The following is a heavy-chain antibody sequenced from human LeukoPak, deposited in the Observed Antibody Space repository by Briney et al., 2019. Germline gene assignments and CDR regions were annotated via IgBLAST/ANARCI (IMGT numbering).Heavy chain of an antibody. J-gene: IGHJ4*02. CDR3: AKASYDILTASDFDY. V-gene: IGHV3-9*01. CDR1: GFPFSSYE. D-gene: IGHD3-9*01. Sequence: TGGSLRLSCAGSGFPFSSYEMNWLRQAPGKGLEWVSGISWNSGSIGYADSVKGRFTISRDNAENSLYLQMNSLRAEDTALYYCAKASYDILTASDFDYWGQGTLVTVSS. CDR2: ISWNSGSI.